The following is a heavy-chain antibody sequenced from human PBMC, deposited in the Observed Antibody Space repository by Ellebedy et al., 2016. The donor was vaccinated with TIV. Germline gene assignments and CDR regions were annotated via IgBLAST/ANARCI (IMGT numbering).Heavy chain of an antibody. CDR2: VSDTGSL. J-gene: IGHJ5*02. V-gene: IGHV4-39*01. CDR1: GDAFRTYSFY. D-gene: IGHD6-13*01. Sequence: GSLRLSXSVSGDAFRTYSFYWTWIRQPQGKGLEWIGSVSDTGSLYHNPSLKSRVTISVDTSNNNFSLRLSSVTAADTAVYYCARQKEAAMNWLDPWGQGVLVTVSS. CDR3: ARQKEAAMNWLDP.